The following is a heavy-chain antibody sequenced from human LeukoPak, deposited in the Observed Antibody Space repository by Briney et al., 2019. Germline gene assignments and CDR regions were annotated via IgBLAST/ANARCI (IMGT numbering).Heavy chain of an antibody. Sequence: GGSLRLSCAASGFTFSDYYMSWIRQAPGKGLEWASYISSSGSTIYYADSVKGRFTISRDNAKNSLYLQMNSLRAEDTAVYYCARDAVAGELDYWGQGTLVTVSS. CDR1: GFTFSDYY. D-gene: IGHD6-19*01. J-gene: IGHJ4*02. V-gene: IGHV3-11*01. CDR2: ISSSGSTI. CDR3: ARDAVAGELDY.